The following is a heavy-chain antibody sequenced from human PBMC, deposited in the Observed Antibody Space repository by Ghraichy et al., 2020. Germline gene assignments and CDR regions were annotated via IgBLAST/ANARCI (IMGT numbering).Heavy chain of an antibody. CDR2: INHSGST. D-gene: IGHD6-6*01. Sequence: SETLSLTCAVYGGSFSGYYWSWIRQPPGKGLEWIGEINHSGSTNYNPSLKSRVTISVDTSKNQFSLKLSSVTAADTAVYYCARGSGAARPRDVWYYYYYGMDVWGQGTTVTVSS. CDR1: GGSFSGYY. V-gene: IGHV4-34*01. J-gene: IGHJ6*02. CDR3: ARGSGAARPRDVWYYYYYGMDV.